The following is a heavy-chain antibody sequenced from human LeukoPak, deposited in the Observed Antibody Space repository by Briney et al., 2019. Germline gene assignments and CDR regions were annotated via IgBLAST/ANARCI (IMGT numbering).Heavy chain of an antibody. Sequence: GGSLRLSCAASGFTFSSYGMHWVRQAPGKGLKWVRVIWYEGSNKYYVDSVKGRFTISRDISKSTLYLQMNSLRAEDTAVYYCARSRAYDCFDYWGQGTLVTVSS. V-gene: IGHV3-33*01. J-gene: IGHJ4*02. CDR1: GFTFSSYG. D-gene: IGHD5-12*01. CDR2: IWYEGSNK. CDR3: ARSRAYDCFDY.